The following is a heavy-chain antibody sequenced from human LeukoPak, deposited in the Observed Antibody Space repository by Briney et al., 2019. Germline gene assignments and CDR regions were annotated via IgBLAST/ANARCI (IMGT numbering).Heavy chain of an antibody. Sequence: GGSLRLSCAASGFTFSTYSMNWVRQAPGKGLEWVSSISSGGRYIYYADSVKGRFTISRDNAKNSLYLQMNSLRAEDTALYYCARGRYNWKGEGANWFDPWGQGTLVTVSS. CDR1: GFTFSTYS. CDR2: ISSGGRYI. J-gene: IGHJ5*02. CDR3: ARGRYNWKGEGANWFDP. D-gene: IGHD1-20*01. V-gene: IGHV3-21*01.